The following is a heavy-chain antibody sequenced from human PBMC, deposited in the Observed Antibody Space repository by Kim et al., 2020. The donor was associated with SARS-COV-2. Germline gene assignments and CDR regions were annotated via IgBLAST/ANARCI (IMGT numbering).Heavy chain of an antibody. D-gene: IGHD6-13*01. CDR1: GYTFTSYG. Sequence: ASVKVSCKASGYTFTSYGISWVRQAPGQGLEWMGWISAYNGNTNYAQKLQGRVTMTTDTSTSTAYMELRSLRSDDTAVYYCQIGIAAAGHFDYWGQGTLVTVSS. CDR2: ISAYNGNT. CDR3: QIGIAAAGHFDY. V-gene: IGHV1-18*04. J-gene: IGHJ4*02.